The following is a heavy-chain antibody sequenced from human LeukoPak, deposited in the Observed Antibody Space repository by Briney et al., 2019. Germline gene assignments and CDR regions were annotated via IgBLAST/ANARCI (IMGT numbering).Heavy chain of an antibody. CDR3: AKGMSGYCSSTSCYISQGFDP. Sequence: GGSLRLSWAASGFTFSSYAMSWVRQAPGKGLEWVSAISGSGGSTYYADSVKGRFTISRDNSKNTLYLQMNSLRAEDTAVYYCAKGMSGYCSSTSCYISQGFDPWGQGTLVTVSS. CDR2: ISGSGGST. J-gene: IGHJ5*02. D-gene: IGHD2-2*02. V-gene: IGHV3-23*01. CDR1: GFTFSSYA.